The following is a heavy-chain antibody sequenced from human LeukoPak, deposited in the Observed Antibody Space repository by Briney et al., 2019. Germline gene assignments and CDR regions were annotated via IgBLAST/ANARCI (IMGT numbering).Heavy chain of an antibody. CDR3: AKDLEQLESYYYYYYMDV. D-gene: IGHD6-13*01. CDR1: GFTFSSYG. Sequence: GGSLRLSCAASGFTFSSYGMHWVRQAPGKGLEWVSAISGSGGSTYYADSVKGRFTIFRDNSKNTLYLQMNSLRAEDTAVYYCAKDLEQLESYYYYYYMDVWGKGTTVTVSS. V-gene: IGHV3-23*01. CDR2: ISGSGGST. J-gene: IGHJ6*03.